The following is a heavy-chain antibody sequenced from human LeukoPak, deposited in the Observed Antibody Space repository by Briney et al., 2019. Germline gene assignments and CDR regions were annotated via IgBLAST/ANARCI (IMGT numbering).Heavy chain of an antibody. CDR1: GGTFSSYT. CDR2: IIPIFGTA. D-gene: IGHD3-10*01. V-gene: IGHV1-69*13. CDR3: AIAGGKLLWFGELHY. Sequence: SVKVSCKDPGGTFSSYTLSWVRQAPGQGLEWMGGIIPIFGTANYAQKFQGRVTITADESTSTAYMELSSLRSEDTAVHYCAIAGGKLLWFGELHYWGQGTLVTVSS. J-gene: IGHJ4*02.